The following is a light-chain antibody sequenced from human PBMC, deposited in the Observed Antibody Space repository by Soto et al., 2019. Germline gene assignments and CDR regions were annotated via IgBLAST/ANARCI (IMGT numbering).Light chain of an antibody. J-gene: IGKJ4*01. CDR2: ETS. CDR3: QQYGSYPLT. Sequence: EVVLTQSPGALSLSPGERATLSCRASHSVDSSYFAWYQPRPGQAPRLLIYETSSRATGIPDRFSGSGSGTDFTLTVSRLEPEDFAVYFCQQYGSYPLTFGGGTKVEIK. V-gene: IGKV3-20*01. CDR1: HSVDSSY.